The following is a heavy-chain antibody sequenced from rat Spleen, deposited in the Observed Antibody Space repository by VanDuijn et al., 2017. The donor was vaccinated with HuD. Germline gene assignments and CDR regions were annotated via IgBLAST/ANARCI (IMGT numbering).Heavy chain of an antibody. V-gene: IGHV2-45*01. CDR2: MWSGGST. Sequence: QVQLMESGPGLVQPSETLSLTCTVSGFSLTSYNVHWVRQTPGKGLAWMGVMWSGGSTDYNSALKSRLSISRDTSKSQVFLKVNNLQTEDTAMYFCARSAFGYNLNWFAYWGQGTLVTVSS. J-gene: IGHJ3*01. D-gene: IGHD1-9*01. CDR1: GFSLTSYN. CDR3: ARSAFGYNLNWFAY.